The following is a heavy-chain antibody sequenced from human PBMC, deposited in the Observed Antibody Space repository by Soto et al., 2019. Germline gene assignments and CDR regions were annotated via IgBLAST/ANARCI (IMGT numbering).Heavy chain of an antibody. V-gene: IGHV2-70*04. CDR1: GFSLSTSGMR. D-gene: IGHD4-17*01. CDR3: ARTNWGDYDTVGAFDI. Sequence: SGPTLVNPTQTLTLTCTFSGFSLSTSGMRVSWIRQPPGKALEWLARIDWDDDKFYSTSLKTRLTISKDTSKNQVVLTMTNMDPVDTATYYCARTNWGDYDTVGAFDIWGQGTMVTVSS. J-gene: IGHJ3*02. CDR2: IDWDDDK.